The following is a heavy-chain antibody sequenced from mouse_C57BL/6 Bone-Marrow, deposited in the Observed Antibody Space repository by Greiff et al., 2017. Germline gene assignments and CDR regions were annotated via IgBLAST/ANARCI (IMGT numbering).Heavy chain of an antibody. D-gene: IGHD1-1*01. Sequence: VQLQQSVAELARPGASVKLSCTASGFNIKNTYMHWVKQRPEQGLEWIGRIDPANGNTKYAPKFQGKATITADTSSNTAYLQLISLTSDDTAIYYCASDYYGSSYGYFDVWGTGTTVTVSS. J-gene: IGHJ1*03. CDR2: IDPANGNT. CDR1: GFNIKNTY. CDR3: ASDYYGSSYGYFDV. V-gene: IGHV14-3*01.